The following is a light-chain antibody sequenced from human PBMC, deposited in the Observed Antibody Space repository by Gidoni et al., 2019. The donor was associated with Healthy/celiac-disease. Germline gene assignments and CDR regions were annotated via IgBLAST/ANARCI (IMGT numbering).Light chain of an antibody. CDR3: LQALQTPWT. CDR2: LGS. V-gene: IGKV2-28*01. CDR1: QSLLHSNGYNY. J-gene: IGKJ1*01. Sequence: DIVMTQSPLSLPVTPGEPASIACRSSQSLLHSNGYNYLVWYLQKPGHSPKLLIYLGSNRASGVPDWFSGVGSGPYFTLNISRVEAEYVGVYYCLQALQTPWTFGQGTKVEIK.